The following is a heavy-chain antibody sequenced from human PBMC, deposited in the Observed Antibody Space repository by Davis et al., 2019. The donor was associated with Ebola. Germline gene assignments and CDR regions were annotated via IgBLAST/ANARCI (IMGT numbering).Heavy chain of an antibody. CDR2: INPNSGGT. D-gene: IGHD3-22*01. V-gene: IGHV1-2*02. J-gene: IGHJ4*02. Sequence: ASVKVSCKASGYTFTGYYMHWVRQAPGQGLEWMGWINPNSGGTNYAQKFQGRVTMTRDTSISPAYMELRSLRSDDTAVYYCGRTYYYDTSASPFDYWGQGTLVTVSS. CDR3: GRTYYYDTSASPFDY. CDR1: GYTFTGYY.